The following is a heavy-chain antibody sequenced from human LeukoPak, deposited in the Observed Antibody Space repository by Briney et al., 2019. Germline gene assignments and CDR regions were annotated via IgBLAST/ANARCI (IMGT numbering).Heavy chain of an antibody. V-gene: IGHV4-59*01. CDR2: IYYSGST. D-gene: IGHD2-2*01. CDR3: ARDCSSTSCFDY. J-gene: IGHJ4*02. CDR1: GYPLSSYY. Sequence: SETLSLTCTVSGYPLSSYYWTWIRQPRGKGLEWIGYIYYSGSTNYNPSLKRRVTISVDTSKNQCSLKLSSVTAADTGVYYCARDCSSTSCFDYWGQGTLVTVSS.